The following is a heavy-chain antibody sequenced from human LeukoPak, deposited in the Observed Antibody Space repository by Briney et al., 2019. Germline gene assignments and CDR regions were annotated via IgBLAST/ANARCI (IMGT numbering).Heavy chain of an antibody. J-gene: IGHJ4*02. Sequence: SETLSPTCTVSGGSISSSSYYWGWIRQPPGKGLEWIGSIYYSGSTYYNPSLKSRVTISVDTSKNQFSLKLSSVTAADTAVYYCARRPLQPNFDYWGQGTLVTVSS. D-gene: IGHD5-18*01. CDR3: ARRPLQPNFDY. CDR2: IYYSGST. V-gene: IGHV4-39*01. CDR1: GGSISSSSYY.